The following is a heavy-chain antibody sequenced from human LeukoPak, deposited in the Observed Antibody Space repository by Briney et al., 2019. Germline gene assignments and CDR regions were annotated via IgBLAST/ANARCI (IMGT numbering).Heavy chain of an antibody. CDR3: ARGAASGNFDY. J-gene: IGHJ4*02. V-gene: IGHV4-59*08. D-gene: IGHD1-26*01. Sequence: SETLSLTCTVSGGSISSYYWSWIRQPPGKGLEWIGYIYYSGSTNYSPSLKSRVTISVDTSKNQFSLKLSSVTAADTAVYYCARGAASGNFDYWGQGTLVTVSS. CDR1: GGSISSYY. CDR2: IYYSGST.